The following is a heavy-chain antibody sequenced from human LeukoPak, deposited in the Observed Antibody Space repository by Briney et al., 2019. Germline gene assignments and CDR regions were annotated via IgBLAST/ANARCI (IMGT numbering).Heavy chain of an antibody. V-gene: IGHV4-59*01. Sequence: SETLSLTCTVSGVSISSYYWSWIRQPPGKGLEWIGYIYYSGSTNYNPSLKSLVTISVDTSKNQFSLKLSSVTAADTAVYYCARAAVAGTLWDYWGQGTLVTVSS. CDR3: ARAAVAGTLWDY. CDR1: GVSISSYY. D-gene: IGHD6-19*01. CDR2: IYYSGST. J-gene: IGHJ4*02.